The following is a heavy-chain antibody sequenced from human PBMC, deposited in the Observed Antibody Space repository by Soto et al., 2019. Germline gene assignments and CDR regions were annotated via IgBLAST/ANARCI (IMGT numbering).Heavy chain of an antibody. Sequence: QVQLIQSGAEVKKPGSSVKVSCKASGDTFSSYTFNWVRQAPGQGLEWLGGIIPILGTANYAQMFQGRVKISADESTSTAYMELSTLRSEDTAVYYCARHQTTEMATLSIRRGVVHAFDIWGQGTRVTVSS. V-gene: IGHV1-69*01. CDR3: ARHQTTEMATLSIRRGVVHAFDI. CDR2: IIPILGTA. CDR1: GDTFSSYT. D-gene: IGHD1-1*01. J-gene: IGHJ3*02.